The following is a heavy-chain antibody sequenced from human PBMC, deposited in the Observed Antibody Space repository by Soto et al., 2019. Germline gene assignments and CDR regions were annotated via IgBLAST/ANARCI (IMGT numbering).Heavy chain of an antibody. V-gene: IGHV3-23*01. CDR1: GLTFSSYA. CDR3: AITFGGVSNYYYYGMDV. CDR2: ISGSGGST. J-gene: IGHJ6*04. Sequence: GGSLRLSCAASGLTFSSYAMSWVRQAPGKGLEWVPAISGSGGSTYYADSVKGRFTISRDNSKNTLYLQMNSLRAEDTAVYYCAITFGGVSNYYYYGMDVWGKETTVTVSS. D-gene: IGHD3-16*01.